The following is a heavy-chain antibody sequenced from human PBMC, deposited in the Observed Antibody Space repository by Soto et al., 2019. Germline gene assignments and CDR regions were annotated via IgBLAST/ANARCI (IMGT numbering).Heavy chain of an antibody. J-gene: IGHJ4*02. V-gene: IGHV3-21*01. D-gene: IGHD3-22*01. CDR2: ISSSSSYI. CDR1: GFTFSSYS. CDR3: ARVMYYYDSSGYPY. Sequence: EVQLVESGGGLVKPGGSLRLSCAASGFTFSSYSMNWVRQAPGKGLEWVSSISSSSSYIYYADSVKGRFTISRDNAKNSLYRQMNSLRAEDTAVYYCARVMYYYDSSGYPYWGQGTLVTVSS.